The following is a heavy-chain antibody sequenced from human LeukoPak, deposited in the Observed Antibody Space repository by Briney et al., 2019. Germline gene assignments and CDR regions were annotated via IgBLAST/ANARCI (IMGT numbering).Heavy chain of an antibody. CDR1: GDSVSGTSGG. J-gene: IGHJ3*02. D-gene: IGHD3-3*01. V-gene: IGHV6-1*01. CDR3: ARAASIMPYYDFWSGPSGGAFDI. Sequence: SQTLSLTCAISGDSVSGTSGGWNWIRQSPSRGLEWLGRTYYSSTWYNDYAVSVRSRILITPDTSKNQFSLQLNSVTPDDTAVYYCARAASIMPYYDFWSGPSGGAFDIWGQGTMVTVSS. CDR2: TYYSSTWYN.